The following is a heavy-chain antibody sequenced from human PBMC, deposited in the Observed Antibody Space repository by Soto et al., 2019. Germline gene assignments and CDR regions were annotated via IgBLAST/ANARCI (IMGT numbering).Heavy chain of an antibody. J-gene: IGHJ4*02. CDR2: INPSGGST. CDR1: GYTFTSYY. Sequence: VASVKVSCKASGYTFTSYYMHWVRQAPGQGLEWMGIINPSGGSTSYAQKFQGRVTMTRDTSTSTVYMELSSLRSEDTAVYYCAGARGGGYDYDYWGQGTLVTVSS. D-gene: IGHD5-12*01. CDR3: AGARGGGYDYDY. V-gene: IGHV1-46*01.